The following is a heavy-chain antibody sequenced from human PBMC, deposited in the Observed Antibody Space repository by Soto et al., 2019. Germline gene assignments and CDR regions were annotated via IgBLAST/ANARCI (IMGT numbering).Heavy chain of an antibody. Sequence: QVQLQESGPGLVKPSETLSLTCSVSGVSVNSGNYYWHWIRQPPGKGLEWIGHIYYSGSTNYNPSLKSRVTTSLDMSKNQFSLKLSSVTAADTAVYYCFSSRGYWGQGTLVTVSS. D-gene: IGHD3-10*01. J-gene: IGHJ4*02. CDR3: FSSRGY. CDR1: GVSVNSGNYY. V-gene: IGHV4-61*01. CDR2: IYYSGST.